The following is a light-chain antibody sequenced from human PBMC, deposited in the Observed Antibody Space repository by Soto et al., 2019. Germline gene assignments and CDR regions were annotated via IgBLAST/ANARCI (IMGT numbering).Light chain of an antibody. CDR2: EVS. J-gene: IGLJ2*01. CDR1: NSDIGSYDL. V-gene: IGLV2-23*02. CDR3: CSYAGTSALV. Sequence: LTQPASVSGSPGQSITISCTGTNSDIGSYDLVSWYQQHPGKAPKLMIYEVSKRPSGLSNRFSGSKSGNTASLTISGLQAEDGADYYCCSYAGTSALVFGGGTKVTVL.